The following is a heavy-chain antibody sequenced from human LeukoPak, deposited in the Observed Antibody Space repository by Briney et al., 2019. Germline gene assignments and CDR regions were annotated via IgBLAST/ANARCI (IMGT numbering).Heavy chain of an antibody. V-gene: IGHV3-64*02. CDR1: GFTFSDYA. Sequence: GGSLRLSCAASGFTFSDYAMHWVRQAPGKGLQYVSSISSNGGATYYVDSVRGRFTISRDNSKSTLYLQMGSLRAEDTAVYYCAELGITMIGGVWGKGTTVTISS. CDR2: ISSNGGAT. J-gene: IGHJ6*04. D-gene: IGHD3-10*02. CDR3: AELGITMIGGV.